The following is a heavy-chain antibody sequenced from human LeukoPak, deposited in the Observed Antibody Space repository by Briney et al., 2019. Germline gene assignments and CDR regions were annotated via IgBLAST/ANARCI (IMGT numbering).Heavy chain of an antibody. D-gene: IGHD6-13*01. CDR2: FDPEDGET. V-gene: IGHV1-24*01. J-gene: IGHJ4*02. CDR3: HLYSSSWYGRDY. CDR1: GYTLTELS. Sequence: ASVKVSCKVSGYTLTELSMHWVRQAPGKGLEWMGGFDPEDGETIYAQKFQGRVTMTEDTSTDTAYMELSSLRSEDTAVYYCHLYSSSWYGRDYWGQGTLVTVSS.